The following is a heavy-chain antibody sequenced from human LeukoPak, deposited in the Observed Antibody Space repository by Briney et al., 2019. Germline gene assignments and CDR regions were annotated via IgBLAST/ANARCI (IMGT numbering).Heavy chain of an antibody. Sequence: GTSLRLSCAASGFTFTSYGMHWVRQAPGKGLEWVAVIWYDGSNEYYADSVKGRFTISRDNAENTLYLQMNSLRAEDTAVYYCAKSACGGDCYGDYWGQGTLVTVSS. CDR1: GFTFTSYG. V-gene: IGHV3-33*06. CDR2: IWYDGSNE. CDR3: AKSACGGDCYGDY. J-gene: IGHJ4*02. D-gene: IGHD2-21*02.